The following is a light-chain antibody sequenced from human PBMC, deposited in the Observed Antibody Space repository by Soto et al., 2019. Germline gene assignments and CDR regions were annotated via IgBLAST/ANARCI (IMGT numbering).Light chain of an antibody. CDR2: DAS. CDR3: RQYYSFPLT. V-gene: IGKV1-5*01. Sequence: DIQLTQSPSTLSASVGERVTVSCRASQSVRGWFAWYQQQPGEVPKLLLYDASALPRGVPSRFIGSGSGTDFTLTISCLQSEDFATDYCRQYYSFPLTFGGGTKVDIK. CDR1: QSVRGW. J-gene: IGKJ4*01.